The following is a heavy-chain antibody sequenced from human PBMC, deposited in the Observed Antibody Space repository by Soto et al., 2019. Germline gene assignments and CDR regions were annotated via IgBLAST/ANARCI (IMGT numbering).Heavy chain of an antibody. V-gene: IGHV3-33*01. Sequence: QVQLVESGGGVVQPGRSLRLSCAASGFTFISYGMHCVRQAPNTGLEWVAVIWYDGRNKYYADSVKGRFTISRDKSKKTMVLEINRLGAEDTAGLYRARGAEGCTLLPCYGLDFWCRGTTVTVSS. D-gene: IGHD6-13*01. CDR1: GFTFISYG. CDR2: IWYDGRNK. CDR3: ARGAEGCTLLPCYGLDF. J-gene: IGHJ6*02.